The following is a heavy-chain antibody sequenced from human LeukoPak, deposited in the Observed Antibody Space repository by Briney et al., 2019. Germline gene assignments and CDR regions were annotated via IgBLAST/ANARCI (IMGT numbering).Heavy chain of an antibody. CDR2: ISYDGSNQ. D-gene: IGHD2-15*01. Sequence: GGSLRLSCAASGFTFSNFAMHWVRQAPGKGLEWVAIISYDGSNQYYADSVKGRFTVSRDNAKNSLYLQMNSLRAEDTAVYYCARLGYCSGGSCYWGQGTLVTVSS. CDR3: ARLGYCSGGSCY. CDR1: GFTFSNFA. J-gene: IGHJ4*02. V-gene: IGHV3-30*04.